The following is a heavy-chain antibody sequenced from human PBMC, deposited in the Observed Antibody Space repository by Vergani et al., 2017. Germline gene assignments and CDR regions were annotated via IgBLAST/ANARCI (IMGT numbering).Heavy chain of an antibody. V-gene: IGHV3-23*01. Sequence: EVQLLESGGGLVQPGGSLRLSCAASGFTFSSYAMSWVRQAPGKGLEWVSAISGSSGSTYYADSVKGLFTISRDNSKNTLYLQMNSLRAEDTAVYYCAKDPGIAVAGSSYWGQGTLVTVSS. D-gene: IGHD6-19*01. CDR1: GFTFSSYA. CDR3: AKDPGIAVAGSSY. J-gene: IGHJ4*02. CDR2: ISGSSGST.